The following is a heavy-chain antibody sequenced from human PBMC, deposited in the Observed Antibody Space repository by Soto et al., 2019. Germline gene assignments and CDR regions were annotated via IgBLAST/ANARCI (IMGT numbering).Heavy chain of an antibody. CDR3: ARQSGGYGEDRGAFDI. CDR2: IYYSGST. J-gene: IGHJ3*02. V-gene: IGHV4-39*01. D-gene: IGHD2-15*01. CDR1: GGSISSSSYY. Sequence: SETLSLTCTVSGGSISSSSYYWGWIRQPPGKGLEWIGSIYYSGSTYYNPSLKSRVTISVDTSKNQFSLKLTSVTAADTAVYYCARQSGGYGEDRGAFDIWGQGTMVTVSS.